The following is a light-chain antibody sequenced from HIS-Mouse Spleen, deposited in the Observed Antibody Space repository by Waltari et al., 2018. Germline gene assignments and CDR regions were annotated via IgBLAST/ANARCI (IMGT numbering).Light chain of an antibody. Sequence: SYELTQPPSVSVSPGQTARITCSGDALPKKYAYWYQQKSGQAPVLVIYEDSKRPSGIPERFSGSRSGAMATLTISGAQVGDEADYYWYPTDSNGNHRVFGGGTKLTVL. CDR3: YPTDSNGNHRV. V-gene: IGLV3-10*01. J-gene: IGLJ2*01. CDR2: EDS. CDR1: ALPKKY.